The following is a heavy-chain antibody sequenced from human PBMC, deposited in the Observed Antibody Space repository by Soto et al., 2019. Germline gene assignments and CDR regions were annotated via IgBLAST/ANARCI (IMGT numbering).Heavy chain of an antibody. D-gene: IGHD2-15*01. V-gene: IGHV3-48*03. J-gene: IGHJ5*02. Sequence: LRLSCAASGFTFSSYEMNWVRQAPGKGLEWVSYISSSGSTIYYADSVKGRFTISRDNAKNSLYLQMNSLRAEDTAVYYCARSSDIGFDPWGQGTLVTASS. CDR1: GFTFSSYE. CDR3: ARSSDIGFDP. CDR2: ISSSGSTI.